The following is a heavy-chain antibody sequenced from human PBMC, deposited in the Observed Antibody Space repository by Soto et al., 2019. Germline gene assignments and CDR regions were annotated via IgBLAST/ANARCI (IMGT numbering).Heavy chain of an antibody. V-gene: IGHV4-34*01. J-gene: IGHJ4*02. Sequence: SETLSLTCAVYGGSFSGYYWNWIRQPPGKGLEWIGENNHSGSTKYNPSLKSRVTISVDTSKNQFSLKLSSMTAADTAVYYCARRRTNCSGDNCSSLFDFWGLGTLVTVVS. CDR3: ARRRTNCSGDNCSSLFDF. CDR2: NNHSGST. D-gene: IGHD2-15*01. CDR1: GGSFSGYY.